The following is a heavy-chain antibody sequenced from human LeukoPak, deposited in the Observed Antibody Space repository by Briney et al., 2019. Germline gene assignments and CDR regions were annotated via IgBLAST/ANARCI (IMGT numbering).Heavy chain of an antibody. CDR2: ISGSGGST. D-gene: IGHD6-6*01. Sequence: GASLRLSCAASGFTFSSHAMSWVRQAPGKGLEWVSAISGSGGSTYYADSVKGRFTISRDNSKNTLYLQMNSLRAEDTAVYYCAKDRIAARPGPFDYWGQGTLVTVSS. CDR1: GFTFSSHA. V-gene: IGHV3-23*01. CDR3: AKDRIAARPGPFDY. J-gene: IGHJ4*02.